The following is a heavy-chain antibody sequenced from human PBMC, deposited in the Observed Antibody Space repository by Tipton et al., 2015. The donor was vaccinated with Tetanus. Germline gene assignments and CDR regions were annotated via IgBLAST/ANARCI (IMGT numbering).Heavy chain of an antibody. J-gene: IGHJ4*02. V-gene: IGHV4-31*02. CDR2: IYYSGST. CDR3: ARDRDYYDSSGYPD. D-gene: IGHD3-22*01. CDR1: GGSISSGGYY. Sequence: LRLSCTVSGGSISSGGYYWSWIRQHPGKGLEWIGYIYYSGSTYYNPSLKSRVTISVDTSKNQFSLKLSSVTAADTAVYYCARDRDYYDSSGYPDWGQGTLVTVSS.